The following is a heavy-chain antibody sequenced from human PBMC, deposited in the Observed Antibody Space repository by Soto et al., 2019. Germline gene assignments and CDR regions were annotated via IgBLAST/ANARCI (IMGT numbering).Heavy chain of an antibody. D-gene: IGHD3-10*01. CDR3: PRRRGGGGY. V-gene: IGHV3-53*01. CDR2: IYSGGYT. Sequence: VQLVESGGGLIQPGGSLRLSCAVSGFTVSNNYMSWVRQAPGKGLEGVSVIYSGGYTAYGDSVKGRFTISRDNSKNPLYLKMNSREAADPAFYSGPRRRGGGGYWGQGTLVTVSS. J-gene: IGHJ4*02. CDR1: GFTVSNNY.